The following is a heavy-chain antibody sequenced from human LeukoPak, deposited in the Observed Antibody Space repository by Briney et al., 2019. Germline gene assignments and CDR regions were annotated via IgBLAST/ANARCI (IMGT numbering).Heavy chain of an antibody. CDR3: ARVVAGSVYNYGMDV. CDR2: ILYDGSNK. J-gene: IGHJ6*02. Sequence: GGSLRLSCAASGFTFSTYVMHWVRQAPGKGLQWVAVILYDGSNKYYADSVKGRFIISRDNSKNTLYLQMNSLTAEDTAVYYCARVVAGSVYNYGMDVWGRGTTVTVSS. V-gene: IGHV3-30*01. CDR1: GFTFSTYV. D-gene: IGHD6-19*01.